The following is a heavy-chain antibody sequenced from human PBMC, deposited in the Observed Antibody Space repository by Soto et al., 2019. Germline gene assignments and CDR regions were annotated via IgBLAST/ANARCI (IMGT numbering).Heavy chain of an antibody. D-gene: IGHD3-10*01. CDR1: GFTFSSYA. CDR3: ANDYYGSGSYHYG. CDR2: ISGSGGST. V-gene: IGHV3-23*01. J-gene: IGHJ4*02. Sequence: EVQLLESGGGLVQPGGSLRLSCAASGFTFSSYAMSWVRQAPGKGLEWVSAISGSGGSTYYADSGKGRFTISRDNSKNTLYLQMNSLRAEDTAVYYCANDYYGSGSYHYGWGQGTLVTVSS.